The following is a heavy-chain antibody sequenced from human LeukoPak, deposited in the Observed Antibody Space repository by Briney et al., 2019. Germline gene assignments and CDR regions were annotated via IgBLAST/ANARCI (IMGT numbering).Heavy chain of an antibody. Sequence: SGTLSLTCAVSGGSISSSNWWSWVRQPPGKGLEWIGYIYYSGSTNYNPSLKSRVTISVDTSKNQFSLKLSSVTAADTAVYYCARSYYDILTGYYPPWYYFDYWGQGTLVTVSS. V-gene: IGHV4-4*02. CDR3: ARSYYDILTGYYPPWYYFDY. CDR1: GGSISSSNW. CDR2: IYYSGST. J-gene: IGHJ4*02. D-gene: IGHD3-9*01.